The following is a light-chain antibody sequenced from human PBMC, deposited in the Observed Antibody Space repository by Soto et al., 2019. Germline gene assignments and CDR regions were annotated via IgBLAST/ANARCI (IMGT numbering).Light chain of an antibody. V-gene: IGLV2-11*01. CDR1: SSDVGGYDS. CDR3: CSYLGSYSYD. CDR2: DVT. J-gene: IGLJ1*01. Sequence: QSVLTQPRSVSGSPGQSVTISCTGTSSDVGGYDSVSWYQQQPGKAPKLLIYDVTKRPSGVPNRFSGSKSGNTASLTISGLQAEDEADYYCCSYLGSYSYDFGTGTKVTVL.